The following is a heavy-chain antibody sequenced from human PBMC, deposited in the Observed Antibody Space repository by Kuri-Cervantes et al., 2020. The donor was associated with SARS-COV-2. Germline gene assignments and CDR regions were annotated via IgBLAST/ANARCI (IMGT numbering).Heavy chain of an antibody. CDR2: ISSSGSTI. CDR3: ARDSCSSTSCYHYYMDV. J-gene: IGHJ6*03. Sequence: GESLKISCAASGFTFSSYEMNWVRQAPGKGLEWVSYISSSGSTIYYADSVKGRFTISRDNAKNSLYLQMNSLGAEDTAVYYCARDSCSSTSCYHYYMDVWGKGTTVTVSS. CDR1: GFTFSSYE. D-gene: IGHD2-2*01. V-gene: IGHV3-48*03.